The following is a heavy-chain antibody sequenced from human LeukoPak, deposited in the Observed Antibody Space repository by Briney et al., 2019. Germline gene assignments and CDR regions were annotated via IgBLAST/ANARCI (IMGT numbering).Heavy chain of an antibody. J-gene: IGHJ3*02. Sequence: SGPTLVNPTQTLTLTCSLSGVSLSTSGVGVGWIRQPPGKALEWLALIYWDDDSRYSPSLKSRLNIAKATSKNQVVLTMTNMDSVDTATYYCAHSQVYSYGSFHDAYDIWGLGTLVTVSS. CDR2: IYWDDDS. CDR3: AHSQVYSYGSFHDAYDI. V-gene: IGHV2-5*02. CDR1: GVSLSTSGVG. D-gene: IGHD5-18*01.